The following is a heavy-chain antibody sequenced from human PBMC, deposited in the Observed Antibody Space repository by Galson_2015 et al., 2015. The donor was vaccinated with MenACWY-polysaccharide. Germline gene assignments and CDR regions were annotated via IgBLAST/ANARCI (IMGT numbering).Heavy chain of an antibody. J-gene: IGHJ6*04. CDR3: SRLQSKYMDV. Sequence: SLRLSCAASGFTFGSYAMHWVRQAPGKGLEWVTLIYYDRSKKEYADSVKGRFTISRDNSKNTLYLQMDSLRAEDTAVYYCSRLQSKYMDVWGKGTTVTVSS. D-gene: IGHD4-11*01. CDR2: IYYDRSKK. CDR1: GFTFGSYA. V-gene: IGHV3-30*04.